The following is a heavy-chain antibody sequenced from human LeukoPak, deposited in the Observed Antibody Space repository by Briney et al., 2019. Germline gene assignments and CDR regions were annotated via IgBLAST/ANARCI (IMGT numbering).Heavy chain of an antibody. CDR2: INHSGST. V-gene: IGHV4-34*01. J-gene: IGHJ6*02. D-gene: IGHD5-18*01. CDR3: AWLRGYSYGYYYYGMDV. CDR1: GGSFSGYS. Sequence: SETLSLTCAVYGGSFSGYSWSWIRQPPGKGLEWIGEINHSGSTNYNPSLKSRVTISVDTSKNQFSLKLSSVTAADTAVYYCAWLRGYSYGYYYYGMDVWGQGTTVTVSS.